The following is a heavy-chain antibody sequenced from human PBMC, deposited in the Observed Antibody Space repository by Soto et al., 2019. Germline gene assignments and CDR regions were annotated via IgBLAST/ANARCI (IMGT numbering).Heavy chain of an antibody. J-gene: IGHJ4*02. CDR1: GFMFSSAW. V-gene: IGHV3-15*01. CDR2: IKSRSEGGAR. CDR3: VEGWNDF. D-gene: IGHD1-1*01. Sequence: VKVVESGGNLVQPGGSLRLSCETSGFMFSSAWMSWVRQAPGKGLEWVGRIKSRSEGGARDYAAPVKGRFNISRDDSKNMVYLQMDSLRAEDTAVYYCVEGWNDFWGPGTLVTVSS.